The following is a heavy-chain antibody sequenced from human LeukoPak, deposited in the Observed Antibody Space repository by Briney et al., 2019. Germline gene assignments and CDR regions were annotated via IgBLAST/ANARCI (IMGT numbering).Heavy chain of an antibody. V-gene: IGHV3-30*18. CDR1: GFTFSSYG. CDR2: ISYDGSNK. Sequence: GRSLRLSCAASGFTFSSYGMHWVRQAPGKGLEWVAVISYDGSNKYYADSVKGRFTISRDNSKNTLYLQMNSLRAEDTAVYYCAKDVLLWFGELLDQYYYYYGMDVWGQGTAVTVSS. J-gene: IGHJ6*02. CDR3: AKDVLLWFGELLDQYYYYYGMDV. D-gene: IGHD3-10*01.